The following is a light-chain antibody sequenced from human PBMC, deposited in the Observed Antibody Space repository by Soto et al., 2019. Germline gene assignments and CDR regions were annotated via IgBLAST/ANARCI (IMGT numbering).Light chain of an antibody. Sequence: IVLTQSPGTLSLSPGERVTLSCRASQTISRNYLAWYQQKPGLAPRLIMYHGSRRAAGTPDRFSGSGSGTDFSLTISRLEPEDFAVYYCQQYGSSPCTFGQGTKVDIK. CDR2: HGS. CDR1: QTISRNY. J-gene: IGKJ1*01. CDR3: QQYGSSPCT. V-gene: IGKV3-20*01.